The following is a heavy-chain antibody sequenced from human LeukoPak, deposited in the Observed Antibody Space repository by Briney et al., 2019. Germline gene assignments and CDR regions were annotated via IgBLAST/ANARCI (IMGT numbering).Heavy chain of an antibody. CDR2: ISSSSSYI. CDR3: ASVGSSGYLADY. J-gene: IGHJ4*02. D-gene: IGHD3-22*01. V-gene: IGHV3-21*01. CDR1: GFTFSSYS. Sequence: GSLRLSCAASGFTFSSYSMHWVRQAPGKGLEWVSSISSSSSYIYYADSVKGRFTISRDNAKNSLYLQMNSLRAEDTAVYYCASVGSSGYLADYWGQGTLVTVSS.